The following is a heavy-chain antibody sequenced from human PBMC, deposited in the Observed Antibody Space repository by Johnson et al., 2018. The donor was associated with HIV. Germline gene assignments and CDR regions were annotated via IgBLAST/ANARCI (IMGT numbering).Heavy chain of an antibody. D-gene: IGHD1-26*01. J-gene: IGHJ3*02. CDR2: IYSGGST. V-gene: IGHV3-NL1*01. Sequence: QVQLVESGGGLVQPGGSLKLSCAASGFTFSSYGMHWVRQAPGKGLEWVSVIYSGGSTYYADSVKGSFTISRDNSKNTLYLQMGSLRAEDMAVYYCARDGNGLGGIVGARGAFDIWGQGTMVTVSS. CDR1: GFTFSSYG. CDR3: ARDGNGLGGIVGARGAFDI.